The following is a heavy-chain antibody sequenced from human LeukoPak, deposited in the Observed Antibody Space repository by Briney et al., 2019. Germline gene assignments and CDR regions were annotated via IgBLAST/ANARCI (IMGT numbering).Heavy chain of an antibody. CDR3: ARGGIQVSGMVEFDY. Sequence: GGSLRLSCAASGFTFIDYDMHWVRQVIGKGLEWVSAIGIRGDTHYSGSVKRRFTISRENAESSLYLQMNSLRAEDAAVYYCARGGIQVSGMVEFDYWGQGTLVTVFS. V-gene: IGHV3-13*01. D-gene: IGHD6-19*01. J-gene: IGHJ4*02. CDR1: GFTFIDYD. CDR2: IGIRGDT.